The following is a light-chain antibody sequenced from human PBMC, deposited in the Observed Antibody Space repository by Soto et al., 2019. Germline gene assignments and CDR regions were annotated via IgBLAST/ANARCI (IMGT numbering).Light chain of an antibody. CDR2: GTS. CDR1: QTIYTN. Sequence: EIVMTQSPATLSVSPGERATLSCRASQTIYTNLAWYQQKPGQAPRLLIYGTSTRATGIPARFSGSGTGTEFTLTISSLQSEDSAVYYCLQFYDWPPWTFGQGTKVDNK. J-gene: IGKJ1*01. V-gene: IGKV3-15*01. CDR3: LQFYDWPPWT.